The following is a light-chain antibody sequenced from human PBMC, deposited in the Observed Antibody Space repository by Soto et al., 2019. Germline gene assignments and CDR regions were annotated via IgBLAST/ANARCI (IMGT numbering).Light chain of an antibody. CDR3: QQHYGSPLT. J-gene: IGKJ4*01. Sequence: DIVMTQSPDSLAVSLGERTTIHCNSSQSVFLSTDNKYYLTWYQQKPGQPPKLLIYWASTRESGVPDRFSGSGSGTDFTLTISSLQAEDVAVYYCQQHYGSPLTFGGGTKVDIK. CDR1: QSVFLSTDNKYY. CDR2: WAS. V-gene: IGKV4-1*01.